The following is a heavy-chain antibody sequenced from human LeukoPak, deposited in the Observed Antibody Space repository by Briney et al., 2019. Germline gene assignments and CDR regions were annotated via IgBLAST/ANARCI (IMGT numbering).Heavy chain of an antibody. CDR2: IYSSGST. D-gene: IGHD5-24*01. CDR1: GGSISDYY. V-gene: IGHV4-59*01. CDR3: ARARNGYNPFLFDY. J-gene: IGHJ4*02. Sequence: PSETLSLTCTVSGGSISDYYWNWIRQPPAKGLEWIGCIYSSGSTNYDPPLNSRLTTTVDTSKNQFSMKLSSVTAADTAVYYCARARNGYNPFLFDYWGQGTLVTVSS.